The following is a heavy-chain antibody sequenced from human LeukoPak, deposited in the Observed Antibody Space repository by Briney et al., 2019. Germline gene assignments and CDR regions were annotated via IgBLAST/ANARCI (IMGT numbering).Heavy chain of an antibody. CDR1: GGSISSYY. D-gene: IGHD3-22*01. Sequence: PSGTLSLTCTVSGGSISSYYWSWLRQPPGKGLEWIGYIYYSGSTNYNPSLKSRVTISVDTSKNQFSLKLSSVTAADTAVYYCARRASSGYYYIDYWGQGTLVTVSS. V-gene: IGHV4-59*08. CDR3: ARRASSGYYYIDY. CDR2: IYYSGST. J-gene: IGHJ4*02.